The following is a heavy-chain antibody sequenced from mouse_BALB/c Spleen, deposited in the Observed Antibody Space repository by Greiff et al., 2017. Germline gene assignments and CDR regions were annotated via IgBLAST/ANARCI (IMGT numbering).Heavy chain of an antibody. CDR1: GDSITSGY. CDR3: ARYKTDRYDAWFAY. D-gene: IGHD2-14*01. CDR2: ISYSGST. V-gene: IGHV3-8*02. J-gene: IGHJ3*01. Sequence: EVKVEESGPSLVKPSQTLSLTCSVTGDSITSGYWNWIRKFPGNKLEYMGYISYSGSTYYNPSLKSRISITRDTSKNQYYLQLNSVTTEDTATYYCARYKTDRYDAWFAYWGQGTLVTVSA.